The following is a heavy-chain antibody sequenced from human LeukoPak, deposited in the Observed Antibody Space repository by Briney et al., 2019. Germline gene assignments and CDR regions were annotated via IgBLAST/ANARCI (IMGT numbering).Heavy chain of an antibody. CDR2: IQYDGSKR. CDR1: TFTFSSYG. J-gene: IGHJ4*02. Sequence: PGGSLRLSCVASTFTFSSYGMHWVRQAPGKGLEWVAFIQYDGSKRYYSDSVKDRFTISRGNSKNALYLQMNNLRPDDTALYFCANTMYSSAWSPFDYWGRGTLVTVSS. V-gene: IGHV3-30*02. D-gene: IGHD6-19*01. CDR3: ANTMYSSAWSPFDY.